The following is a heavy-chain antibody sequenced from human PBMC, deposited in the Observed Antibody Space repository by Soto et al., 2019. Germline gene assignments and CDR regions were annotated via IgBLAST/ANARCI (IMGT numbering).Heavy chain of an antibody. J-gene: IGHJ4*02. CDR3: AKDTDYGDYAGYFDY. V-gene: IGHV3-30*18. D-gene: IGHD4-17*01. CDR2: ISYDGSNK. CDR1: GFTFSSYG. Sequence: GGSLRLSCAASGFTFSSYGMHWVRQAPGKGLEWVAVISYDGSNKYYADSVKGRFTISRDNSKNTLYLQMNSLRAEDTAVYYCAKDTDYGDYAGYFDYWGQGTLVTVSS.